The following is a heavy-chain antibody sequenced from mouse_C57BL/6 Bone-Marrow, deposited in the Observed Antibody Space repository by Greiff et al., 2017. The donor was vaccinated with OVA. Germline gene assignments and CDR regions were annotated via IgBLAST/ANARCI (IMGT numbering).Heavy chain of an antibody. V-gene: IGHV5-6*01. Sequence: EVNLVESGGDLVKPGGSLKLSCAASGFTFSSYGMSWVRQTPDKRLEWVATISSGGSYTYYPDSVKGRFTISRDNAKNTLYLQMSSLKSEDTAMYYCARDGFAYWGQGTLVTVSA. CDR1: GFTFSSYG. CDR3: ARDGFAY. J-gene: IGHJ3*01. CDR2: ISSGGSYT.